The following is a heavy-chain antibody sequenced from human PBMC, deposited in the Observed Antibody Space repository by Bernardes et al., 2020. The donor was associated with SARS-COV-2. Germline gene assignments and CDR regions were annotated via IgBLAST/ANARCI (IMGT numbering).Heavy chain of an antibody. CDR1: GGSFSGYY. CDR3: ASGGRAIAVAGLFDY. D-gene: IGHD6-19*01. V-gene: IGHV4-34*01. CDR2: INHSGST. J-gene: IGHJ4*02. Sequence: TLSLTCAVYGGSFSGYYLSWIRQPPVKGLEWIGEINHSGSTNYNPSLKSRVTISVDTSKNQFSLKLSSVTAADTAVYYCASGGRAIAVAGLFDYWGQGTLVTVSS.